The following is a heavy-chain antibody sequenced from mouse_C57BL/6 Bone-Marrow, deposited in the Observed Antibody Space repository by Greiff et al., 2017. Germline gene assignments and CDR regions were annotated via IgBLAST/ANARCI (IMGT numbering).Heavy chain of an antibody. CDR1: GFTFSNYW. CDR2: IRLKSDNYAT. Sequence: DVQLQESGGGLVQPGGSMKLSCVASGFTFSNYWMNWVRQSPEKGLEWVAQIRLKSDNYATHYAESVKGRFTISRDDSKSSVYLQMNNLRAEDTGIYYCTVEFITTVVATSNAMDYWGQGTSVTVSS. CDR3: TVEFITTVVATSNAMDY. D-gene: IGHD1-1*01. V-gene: IGHV6-3*01. J-gene: IGHJ4*01.